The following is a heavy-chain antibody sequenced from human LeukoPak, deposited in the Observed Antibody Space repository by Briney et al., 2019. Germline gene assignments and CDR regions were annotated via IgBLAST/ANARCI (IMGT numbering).Heavy chain of an antibody. J-gene: IGHJ3*02. V-gene: IGHV3-21*01. Sequence: PGGSLRLSCAASGFTLSAHGMNWVRQAPGKGLEWVSSISSSIYIYYGDSVKGRFTISRDNARNSLYLQMNSLRAEDTAVYYCARGYSNYGYAFDIWGQGTMVTVSS. CDR1: GFTLSAHG. CDR2: ISSSIYI. D-gene: IGHD4-11*01. CDR3: ARGYSNYGYAFDI.